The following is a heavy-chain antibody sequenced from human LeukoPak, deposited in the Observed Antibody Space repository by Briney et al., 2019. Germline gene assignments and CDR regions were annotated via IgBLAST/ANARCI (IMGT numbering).Heavy chain of an antibody. Sequence: GGSLRLSCAVSGLTFSNAWMSWVRQAPGKGLEWVGRIKSETVGGTTEYAAPVKGRFTISRDDAKNTVYLQMNSLKAEDTAVYYCTTGPGNSGYWGQGTLVTVSS. CDR3: TTGPGNSGY. J-gene: IGHJ4*02. CDR2: IKSETVGGTT. D-gene: IGHD4-23*01. CDR1: GLTFSNAW. V-gene: IGHV3-15*01.